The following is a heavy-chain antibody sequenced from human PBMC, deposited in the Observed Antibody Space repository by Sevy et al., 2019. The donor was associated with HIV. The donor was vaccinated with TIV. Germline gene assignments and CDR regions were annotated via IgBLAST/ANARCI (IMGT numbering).Heavy chain of an antibody. CDR3: AKSDIAAAGTGYMDV. D-gene: IGHD6-13*01. CDR2: ISGSGVST. J-gene: IGHJ6*03. V-gene: IGHV3-23*01. CDR1: GFTFSSYA. Sequence: GGSLRLSCAASGFTFSSYAMSWVRQAPGKGLEWVSAISGSGVSTYYADSVKGRFTISRDNSKNTLYLQMNSLRAEDTAVYYCAKSDIAAAGTGYMDVWGKGTTVTVSS.